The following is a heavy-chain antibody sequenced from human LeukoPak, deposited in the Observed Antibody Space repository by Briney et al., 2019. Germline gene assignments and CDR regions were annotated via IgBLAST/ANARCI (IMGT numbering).Heavy chain of an antibody. J-gene: IGHJ4*02. Sequence: SETLSLTCTVSGGSISSSSYYWGWIRQPPGKGLEWIGSIYYSGSTYYNPSLKSRVTISVDTSKNQFSLELSSVTAADTAVYYCARVRQLSLLYDYWGQGTLVTVSS. V-gene: IGHV4-39*01. CDR1: GGSISSSSYY. CDR3: ARVRQLSLLYDY. CDR2: IYYSGST. D-gene: IGHD6-13*01.